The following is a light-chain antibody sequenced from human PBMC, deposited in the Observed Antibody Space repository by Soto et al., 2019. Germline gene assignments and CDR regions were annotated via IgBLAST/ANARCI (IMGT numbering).Light chain of an antibody. CDR2: GGS. CDR3: QQYGYLIT. Sequence: EIVLTQSPGTLSLSPGERATLSCRASQSVSSSYLAWHQHKPGLAPRLLIYGGSRRATGIPDRFSGSVSGKDFTLTFSRLEPEDFAVYYCQQYGYLITFGQGTRLEIK. V-gene: IGKV3-20*01. CDR1: QSVSSSY. J-gene: IGKJ5*01.